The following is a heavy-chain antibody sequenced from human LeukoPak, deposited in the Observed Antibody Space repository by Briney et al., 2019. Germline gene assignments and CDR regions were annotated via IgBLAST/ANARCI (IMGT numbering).Heavy chain of an antibody. Sequence: SETLSLTCTVSGDSISPYYWSWIRQPPGGGLEWIGYVFYTGSTNYNPSLKSRVTISVDTSRNQFSLKLTSVTAADTAVYYCARTRSGYSTLGYWGQGTLVTVSS. V-gene: IGHV4-59*01. CDR3: ARTRSGYSTLGY. CDR1: GDSISPYY. D-gene: IGHD1-26*01. CDR2: VFYTGST. J-gene: IGHJ4*02.